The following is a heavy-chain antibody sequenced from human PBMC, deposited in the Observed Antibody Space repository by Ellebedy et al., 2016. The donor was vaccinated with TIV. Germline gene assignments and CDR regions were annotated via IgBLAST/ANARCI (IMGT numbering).Heavy chain of an antibody. D-gene: IGHD2-15*01. V-gene: IGHV4-31*03. CDR1: GGSISSGGYY. Sequence: MPSETLSLTCTVSGGSISSGGYYWNWIRQHPGKGLEWIGYIYHSGSTYYNPSLKSRLTSSVDTSIKQLSLTMTSVTAADTGVYYCAIQVVAATPGRLDSWGQGVLVTVSS. CDR2: IYHSGST. CDR3: AIQVVAATPGRLDS. J-gene: IGHJ4*02.